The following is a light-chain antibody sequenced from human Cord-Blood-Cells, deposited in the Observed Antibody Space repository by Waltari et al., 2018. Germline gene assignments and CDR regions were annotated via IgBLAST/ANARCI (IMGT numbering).Light chain of an antibody. CDR2: DVI. CDR3: CSYAGSYTFHWV. Sequence: QSALTQPRSVSGSPGQSVTISCTGTSIDVGGYNYVSWYQQHPGQAPKLMIYDVIKQPSGVPDRFSGSKSGNTASLTISGLQAEDEADYYCCSYAGSYTFHWVFGGGTKLTVL. V-gene: IGLV2-11*01. J-gene: IGLJ3*02. CDR1: SIDVGGYNY.